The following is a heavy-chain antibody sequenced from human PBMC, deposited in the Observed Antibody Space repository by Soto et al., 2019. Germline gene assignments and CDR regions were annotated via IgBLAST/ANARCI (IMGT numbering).Heavy chain of an antibody. D-gene: IGHD3-10*01. J-gene: IGHJ4*02. CDR3: ARRYGSCFDY. V-gene: IGHV4-59*08. Sequence: PSETLSLTCTVSGASIRGYYWSWIRQSPGKGPEWIGYVYHSGTTNYNPSLKSRVTMSLDTSKNHFSLKLSAVTAADTAVYYCARRYGSCFDYWGQGTLVTVSS. CDR1: GASIRGYY. CDR2: VYHSGTT.